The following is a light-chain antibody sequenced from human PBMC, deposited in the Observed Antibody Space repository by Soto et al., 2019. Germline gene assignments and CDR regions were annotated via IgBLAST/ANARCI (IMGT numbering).Light chain of an antibody. CDR1: SSNIGSNT. CDR2: STN. Sequence: QSVLIQPSSASGTPGQRITISCSGSSSNIGSNTIKWYQQFPGTAPKLLIYSTNQRPSGCPDRFSGSKYGTSASLAISGLQSEDEADYSCAAWDDSLNGVLFGGGTKLTVL. V-gene: IGLV1-44*01. J-gene: IGLJ3*02. CDR3: AAWDDSLNGVL.